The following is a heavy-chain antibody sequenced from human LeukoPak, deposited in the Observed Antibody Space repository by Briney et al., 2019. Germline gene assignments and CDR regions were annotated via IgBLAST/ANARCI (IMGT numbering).Heavy chain of an antibody. CDR2: ISAYNGNT. V-gene: IGHV1-18*01. Sequence: GASVKVSCKASGYTFTSYGISWVRQAPGQGLEWMGWISAYNGNTNYAQKLQVRVTMTTDTSTSTAYMELRSLRSDDTAVYYCARDSVDIVVVPAAMFSTSKNWYFDLWGRGTLVTVSS. D-gene: IGHD2-2*01. J-gene: IGHJ2*01. CDR1: GYTFTSYG. CDR3: ARDSVDIVVVPAAMFSTSKNWYFDL.